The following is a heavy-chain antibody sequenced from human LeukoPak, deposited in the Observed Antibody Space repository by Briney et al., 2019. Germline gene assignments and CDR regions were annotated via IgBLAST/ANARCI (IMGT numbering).Heavy chain of an antibody. J-gene: IGHJ4*02. CDR3: AKTHIGAAGIDY. Sequence: PSETLSLPCTVSGGSISSGSYYWSWIRQPAGKGLEWIGRIYTSGSTNYNPSLKSRVTISVDTSKNQFSLKLSSVTAADTAVYYCAKTHIGAAGIDYWGQGTLVTVSS. CDR1: GGSISSGSYY. CDR2: IYTSGST. V-gene: IGHV4-61*02. D-gene: IGHD6-13*01.